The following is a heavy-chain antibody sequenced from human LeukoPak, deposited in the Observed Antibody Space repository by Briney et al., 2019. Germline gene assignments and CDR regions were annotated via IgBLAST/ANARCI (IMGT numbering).Heavy chain of an antibody. D-gene: IGHD6-13*01. V-gene: IGHV3-11*05. CDR2: ISSSSSYT. CDR3: ARGGSSWYFDY. CDR1: GFTFSDYY. Sequence: GGSLRLSCATTGFTFSDYYMSWIRQAPGKGLEWVSYISSSSSYTNYADSVKGRFTISRDNAENSLYLQMNSLRAEDTAVYYCARGGSSWYFDYWGQGTLVTVSS. J-gene: IGHJ4*02.